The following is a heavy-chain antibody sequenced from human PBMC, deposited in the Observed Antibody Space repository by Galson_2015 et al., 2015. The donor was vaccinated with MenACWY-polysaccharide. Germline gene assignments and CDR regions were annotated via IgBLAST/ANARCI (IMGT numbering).Heavy chain of an antibody. V-gene: IGHV1-2*02. D-gene: IGHD6-19*01. CDR1: EYTFTTYY. CDR2: INPNSGVT. CDR3: AKVVAGSVAFDY. Sequence: SVKVSCKASEYTFTTYYMHWVRQAPGLGLESMGWINPNSGVTNYAQKFQGRVTMTRDTSVSTVYMELNRLRSDDTAIYYCAKVVAGSVAFDYWGQGTLVTVSS. J-gene: IGHJ4*02.